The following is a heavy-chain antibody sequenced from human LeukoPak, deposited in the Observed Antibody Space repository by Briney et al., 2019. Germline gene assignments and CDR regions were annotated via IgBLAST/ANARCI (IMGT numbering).Heavy chain of an antibody. CDR2: ISSSSSYI. J-gene: IGHJ6*04. CDR1: GFIFSSYN. Sequence: GGSLRLSCAASGFIFSSYNMNWVRQAPGKGLEWVSFISSSSSYIYYADSVKGRFTISRDNAKNSLYLQMNSLRAEDTAVYYCAELGITMIGGVWGKGTTVTISS. D-gene: IGHD3-10*02. CDR3: AELGITMIGGV. V-gene: IGHV3-21*01.